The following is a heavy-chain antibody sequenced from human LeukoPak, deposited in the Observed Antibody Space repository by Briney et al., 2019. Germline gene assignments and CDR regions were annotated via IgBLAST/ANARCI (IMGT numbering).Heavy chain of an antibody. CDR3: AKDSGGTTFDY. D-gene: IGHD1-26*01. CDR2: ISYDGSNK. Sequence: GRPLRLSCAASGFTFSSYGMHWVRQAPGKGLEWVAVISYDGSNKYYADPVKGRFTISRDNSKNTLYLQMNSLRAEDTAVYYCAKDSGGTTFDYWGQGTLVTVSS. CDR1: GFTFSSYG. J-gene: IGHJ4*02. V-gene: IGHV3-30*18.